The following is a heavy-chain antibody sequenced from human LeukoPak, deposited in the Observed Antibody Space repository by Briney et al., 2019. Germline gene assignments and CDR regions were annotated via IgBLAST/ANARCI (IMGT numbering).Heavy chain of an antibody. CDR3: ARDAGVPRFFDI. D-gene: IGHD3-10*01. V-gene: IGHV3-21*01. J-gene: IGHJ3*02. Sequence: GSLRLSCAASGFTFSSYSMNWVRQAPGKGLEWVSSISSSSSYIYYADSVKGRFTISRDNAKNSLYLQMNSLRAEDTAVYYCARDAGVPRFFDIWGQGTVVTVSS. CDR2: ISSSSSYI. CDR1: GFTFSSYS.